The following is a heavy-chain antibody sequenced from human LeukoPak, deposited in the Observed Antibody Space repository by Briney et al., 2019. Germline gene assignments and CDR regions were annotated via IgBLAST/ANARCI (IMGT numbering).Heavy chain of an antibody. CDR2: ISADSGAI. J-gene: IGHJ4*02. D-gene: IGHD5-24*01. V-gene: IGHV3-23*01. CDR1: GFTFSSHA. CDR3: VNLVEMPTVGCDY. Sequence: GGSLRLSCAASGFTFSSHAMSWVRQAPGEGLEWVSAISADSGAIYYADSVKGRFIISRDNSKSTLHLQMNSLRAEDTAVYYYVNLVEMPTVGCDYWGQGTLVTVSS.